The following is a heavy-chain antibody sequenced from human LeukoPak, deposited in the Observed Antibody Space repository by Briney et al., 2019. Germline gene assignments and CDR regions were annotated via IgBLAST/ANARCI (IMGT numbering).Heavy chain of an antibody. CDR2: INQDGREK. Sequence: GRSLRLSCAASGFSFSSYWMSWVRQAPGRVLEGVANINQDGREKYYVDYVKGRFNISRDNAKNSLYLQMNSLRAEDTAVYYCARRLGRKFGERFYYYHYMDVWGKGTTVTISS. CDR1: GFSFSSYW. CDR3: ARRLGRKFGERFYYYHYMDV. V-gene: IGHV3-7*01. J-gene: IGHJ6*03. D-gene: IGHD3-10*01.